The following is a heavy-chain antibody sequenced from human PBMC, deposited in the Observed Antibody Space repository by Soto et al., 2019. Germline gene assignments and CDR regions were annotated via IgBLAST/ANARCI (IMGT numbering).Heavy chain of an antibody. Sequence: SETLSLTCAVYGGSFSTYYWNWIRQPPGKGLEWIGEINHSGNTQYDPSLKSRVTMSLDTSKNQFSLKLTSVTAADTAVYYCFGWLGRNWLYPWGQGTLVTVAS. J-gene: IGHJ5*02. CDR3: FGWLGRNWLYP. CDR2: INHSGNT. CDR1: GGSFSTYY. V-gene: IGHV4-34*01. D-gene: IGHD3-22*01.